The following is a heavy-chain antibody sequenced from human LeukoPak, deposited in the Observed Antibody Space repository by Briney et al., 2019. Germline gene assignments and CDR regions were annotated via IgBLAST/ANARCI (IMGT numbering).Heavy chain of an antibody. CDR2: ISYRGRT. J-gene: IGHJ4*02. V-gene: IGHV4-31*02. CDR1: GGSISNRGGFY. D-gene: IGHD2-15*01. Sequence: SETLSLTCTVPGGSISNRGGFYWSWIRQHPGDGLDWIGFISYRGRTYYNPSLKSRVSMSVDTSRSQFSLRLTSVTDEDTAVYYCARISQSSGGFYYWGQGTLVTVSS. CDR3: ARISQSSGGFYY.